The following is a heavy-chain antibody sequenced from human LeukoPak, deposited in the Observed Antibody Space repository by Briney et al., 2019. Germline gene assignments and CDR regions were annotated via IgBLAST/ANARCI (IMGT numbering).Heavy chain of an antibody. CDR3: ARDSPQVGATAWAGYGIGY. J-gene: IGHJ4*02. CDR1: GYTFTSYG. CDR2: ISAYNGNA. Sequence: ASVKVSCKASGYTFTSYGISWVRQAPGQGLEWMGWISAYNGNANYAQKLQGRVTMTTDTSTSTAYMELRSLRSEDTAVYYCARDSPQVGATAWAGYGIGYWGQGTLVTVSS. V-gene: IGHV1-18*01. D-gene: IGHD1-26*01.